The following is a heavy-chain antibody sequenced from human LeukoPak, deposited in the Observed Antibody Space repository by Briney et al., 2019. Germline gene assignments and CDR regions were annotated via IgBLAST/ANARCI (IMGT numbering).Heavy chain of an antibody. Sequence: ASVKVSCKASGYTFTSFYMHWVRQAPGQGLEWMGIINPSGGSTSYAQKFQGRVTMTRDTSTSTVYMELSSLRSEDTAVYYCALSPPYREPIDYWGQGTLVTVSS. CDR2: INPSGGST. J-gene: IGHJ4*02. CDR1: GYTFTSFY. V-gene: IGHV1-46*01. D-gene: IGHD1-14*01. CDR3: ALSPPYREPIDY.